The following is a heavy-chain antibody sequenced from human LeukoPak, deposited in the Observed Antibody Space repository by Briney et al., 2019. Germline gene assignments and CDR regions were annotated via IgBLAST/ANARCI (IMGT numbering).Heavy chain of an antibody. CDR3: AKGMSGWYGGGGDY. D-gene: IGHD6-19*01. J-gene: IGHJ4*02. CDR2: ISGNGGST. CDR1: GFTFSSYA. Sequence: SGESLRLSCAASGFTFSSYAMSWVRQAPGKGLEWVSAISGNGGSTYYADSVKGRFTISRDNSKRTLYLQMNSLRAEDTAVYYCAKGMSGWYGGGGDYWGQGALVTVSS. V-gene: IGHV3-23*01.